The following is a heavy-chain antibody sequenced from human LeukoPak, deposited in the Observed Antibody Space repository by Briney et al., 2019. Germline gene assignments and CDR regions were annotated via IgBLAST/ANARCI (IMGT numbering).Heavy chain of an antibody. D-gene: IGHD3-3*01. CDR3: ATGVGSDYDFWSGYSHYFDY. V-gene: IGHV1-24*01. CDR1: GYTLTELS. J-gene: IGHJ4*02. CDR2: FDPEDGEA. Sequence: ASVKVSCKVSGYTLTELSMHWVRQAPGKGLEWMGGFDPEDGEAIYAQKFQGRVTMTEDTSTDTAYMELSSLRSEDTAVYYCATGVGSDYDFWSGYSHYFDYWGQGTLVTVSS.